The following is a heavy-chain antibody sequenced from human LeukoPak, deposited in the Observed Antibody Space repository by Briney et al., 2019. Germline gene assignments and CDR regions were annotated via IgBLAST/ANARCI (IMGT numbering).Heavy chain of an antibody. CDR3: ARDEAASRDNALDM. CDR1: GYTFSAYY. V-gene: IGHV1-2*02. Sequence: APVKVSCKASGYTFSAYYVHWVRQAPGQGLEWMGCNNPNGATDYAQKFQGRVTMTRDTSISTAYMDLSSLRSDDTAVYYCARDEAASRDNALDMWGQGTMVTVSS. J-gene: IGHJ3*02. D-gene: IGHD2-15*01. CDR2: NNPNGAT.